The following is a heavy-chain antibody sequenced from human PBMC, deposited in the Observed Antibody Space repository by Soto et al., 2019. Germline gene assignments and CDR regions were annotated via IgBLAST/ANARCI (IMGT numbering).Heavy chain of an antibody. J-gene: IGHJ4*02. D-gene: IGHD6-13*01. CDR2: ISYDGSNK. CDR1: GFTFTSYA. Sequence: VQLVESGGGVVQPGRSLRLSCAASGFTFTSYAMHWVRQAPGKGLEWVAVISYDGSNKYYADSVKGRFTISRDNSKNTLYLQIDSPRLEDTAVYDCAREKRIAAAGPPGFDYWGQGTLVTVSS. V-gene: IGHV3-30-3*01. CDR3: AREKRIAAAGPPGFDY.